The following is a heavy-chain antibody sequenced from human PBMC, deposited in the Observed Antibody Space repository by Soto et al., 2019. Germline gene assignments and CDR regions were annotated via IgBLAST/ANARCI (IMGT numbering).Heavy chain of an antibody. J-gene: IGHJ4*02. Sequence: ASVKVSCKASGYTFTSYDINWVRQATGQGLEWMGWTNPNSGNTGYAQKFQGRVTMTRNTSISTAYMELSSLRSEDTAVYYCARAVGYGDSIDYWGQGTLVTVSS. CDR2: TNPNSGNT. CDR1: GYTFTSYD. D-gene: IGHD4-17*01. V-gene: IGHV1-8*01. CDR3: ARAVGYGDSIDY.